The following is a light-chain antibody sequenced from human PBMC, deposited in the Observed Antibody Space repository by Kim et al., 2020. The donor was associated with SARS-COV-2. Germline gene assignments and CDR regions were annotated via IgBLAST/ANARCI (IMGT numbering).Light chain of an antibody. CDR3: QAWDTTVV. Sequence: SYELTQPPSVSVSPGQTASITCSGDQLGDKYVCWYQQRPGQSPVLVIYQDKNRPSGIPERFSGYNSGNTATLTISGTQAMDEADYYCQAWDTTVVFGGGT. J-gene: IGLJ2*01. V-gene: IGLV3-1*01. CDR2: QDK. CDR1: QLGDKY.